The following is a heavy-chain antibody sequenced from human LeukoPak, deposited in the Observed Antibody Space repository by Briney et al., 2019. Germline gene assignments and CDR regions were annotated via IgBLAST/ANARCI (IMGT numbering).Heavy chain of an antibody. CDR1: GGSISSSSSDYY. CDR3: ARHRHSHHYDY. V-gene: IGHV4-39*01. Sequence: SETLSLTCSVSGGSISSSSSDYYWGWVRQPPGKGLEWIGSISYSWTTYYNPSLKSRVTISADTSNNQFSLKLTSVTAADTAVYYCARHRHSHHYDYWGQGTLVTVPS. CDR2: ISYSWTT. J-gene: IGHJ4*02. D-gene: IGHD5-18*01.